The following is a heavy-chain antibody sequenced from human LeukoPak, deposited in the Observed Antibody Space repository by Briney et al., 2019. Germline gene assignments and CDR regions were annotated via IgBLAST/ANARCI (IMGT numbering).Heavy chain of an antibody. V-gene: IGHV3-23*01. CDR1: GFIFSTYA. Sequence: PGGSLRLSCAASGFIFSTYAMSWVRQAPGKGLEWVSTISGSGGRTYYGDSVKGRFTISRDSSKNTLYLQMSSLRAEDTAVYYCVKDRPNNDYVDNLPFFYWGQGTLVTVSS. CDR2: ISGSGGRT. D-gene: IGHD4-17*01. J-gene: IGHJ4*02. CDR3: VKDRPNNDYVDNLPFFY.